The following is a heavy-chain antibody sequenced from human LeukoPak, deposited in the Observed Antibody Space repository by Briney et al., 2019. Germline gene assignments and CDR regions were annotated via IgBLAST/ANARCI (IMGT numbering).Heavy chain of an antibody. J-gene: IGHJ3*02. D-gene: IGHD6-13*01. Sequence: SETLSLTCAVYGGSFSSYYWSWIRQPPGKGLEWIGEINHSGSTNYNPSLKSRVTISVDTSKNQFSLKLSSVTAADTAVYCCARGPYSSSWYFHAFDIWGQGTMVTVSS. V-gene: IGHV4-34*01. CDR3: ARGPYSSSWYFHAFDI. CDR1: GGSFSSYY. CDR2: INHSGST.